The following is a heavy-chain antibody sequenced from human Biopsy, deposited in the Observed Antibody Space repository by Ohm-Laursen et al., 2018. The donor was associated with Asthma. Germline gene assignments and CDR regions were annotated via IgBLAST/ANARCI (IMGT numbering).Heavy chain of an antibody. CDR3: ARAVDYSHYYGIDV. V-gene: IGHV1-18*01. CDR2: ISVYNGST. J-gene: IGHJ6*02. CDR1: GYTFNSAG. Sequence: SSVKVSCKTSGYTFNSAGITWVRQAPGQGLEWMGWISVYNGSTKVAQKLQDRVAMITDTSTSTAYMELRSLRSDDTAVYFCARAVDYSHYYGIDVWGQGTTVTVS. D-gene: IGHD3-10*01.